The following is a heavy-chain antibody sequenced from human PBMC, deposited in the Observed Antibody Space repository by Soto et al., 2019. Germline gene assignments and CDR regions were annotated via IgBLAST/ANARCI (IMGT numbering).Heavy chain of an antibody. CDR3: ARQGIYSYELDY. V-gene: IGHV4-39*01. D-gene: IGHD5-18*01. J-gene: IGHJ4*02. CDR2: IYYSGST. Sequence: SETLSLTCTVSGGSISSSSYYWGWIRQPPGKGLEWIGSIYYSGSTYYNPSLKSRVTISVDTSKNQFSLKLSPVTAADTAVYYCARQGIYSYELDYWGQGTLVTVSS. CDR1: GGSISSSSYY.